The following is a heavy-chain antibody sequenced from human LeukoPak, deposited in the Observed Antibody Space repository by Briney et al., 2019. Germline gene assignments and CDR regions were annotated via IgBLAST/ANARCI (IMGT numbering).Heavy chain of an antibody. CDR2: IRYDGSNK. CDR3: AKDSPYDFWSGYLGH. D-gene: IGHD3-3*01. CDR1: GFTFSSYG. V-gene: IGHV3-30*02. J-gene: IGHJ4*02. Sequence: GGSLRLSCAASGFTFSSYGMHWVRQAPGKGLEWVAFIRYDGSNKYYADSVKGRFTISRDNSKNTLYLQMNSLRAEDTAVYYCAKDSPYDFWSGYLGHWGQGTLVTVSS.